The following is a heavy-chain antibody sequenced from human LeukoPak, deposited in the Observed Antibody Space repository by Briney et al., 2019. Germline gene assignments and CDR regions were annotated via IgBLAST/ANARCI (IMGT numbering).Heavy chain of an antibody. CDR1: GYTFTGYY. D-gene: IGHD2-2*01. V-gene: IGHV1-2*02. J-gene: IGHJ3*02. CDR2: INPNSGGT. Sequence: ASVKVSCKASGYTFTGYYMHWVRQAPGQGLEWMGCINPNSGGTNYAQKFQGRVTMTTDTSTSTAYMELRSLRSDDTAVYYCAGRGPAMANDAFDIWGQGTMVTVSS. CDR3: AGRGPAMANDAFDI.